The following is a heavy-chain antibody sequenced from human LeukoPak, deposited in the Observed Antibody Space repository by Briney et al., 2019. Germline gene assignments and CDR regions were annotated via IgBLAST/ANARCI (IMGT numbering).Heavy chain of an antibody. CDR3: ARPLTGTTIFYDY. J-gene: IGHJ4*02. Sequence: PGGSLRLSCAASGFTFSNYWMSWVRQAPGKGLEWLANINQDGSEMYYVDSVKGRFTISRDNGKNSLYLQINSLRADDTAVYYCARPLTGTTIFYDYWGQGTLVTVSS. D-gene: IGHD1-7*01. V-gene: IGHV3-7*01. CDR2: INQDGSEM. CDR1: GFTFSNYW.